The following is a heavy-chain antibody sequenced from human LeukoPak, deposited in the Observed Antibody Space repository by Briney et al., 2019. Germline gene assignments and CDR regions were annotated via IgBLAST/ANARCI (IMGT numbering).Heavy chain of an antibody. Sequence: GGSLRLSRAASGFTFTDSAMTWVRQAPGKGLEWVSAISTSGGDTIYTDSVKDRFTISRDNSKNTLYLQMNSLRAEDTAIYYCAKGGSYAPLDYWGQGTLVTVSS. V-gene: IGHV3-23*01. CDR3: AKGGSYAPLDY. CDR2: ISTSGGDT. D-gene: IGHD1-26*01. J-gene: IGHJ4*02. CDR1: GFTFTDSA.